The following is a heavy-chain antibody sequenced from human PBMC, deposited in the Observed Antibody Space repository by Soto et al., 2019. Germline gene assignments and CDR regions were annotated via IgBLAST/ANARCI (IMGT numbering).Heavy chain of an antibody. CDR2: IYHSGST. D-gene: IGHD6-19*01. Sequence: QVQLQESGPGLVKPSGTLSLTCAVSGGSISSSNWWSWVRQPPGKGLEWIGEIYHSGSTNYNPSLKSRVTISVDKSKNQFSLKLSSVTAADTAVYYCARDTPKPLIAVAGTGRGFDYWGQGTLVTVSS. CDR3: ARDTPKPLIAVAGTGRGFDY. J-gene: IGHJ4*02. V-gene: IGHV4-4*02. CDR1: GGSISSSNW.